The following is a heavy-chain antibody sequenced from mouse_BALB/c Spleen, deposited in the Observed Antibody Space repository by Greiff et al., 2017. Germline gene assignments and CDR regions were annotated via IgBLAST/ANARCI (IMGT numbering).Heavy chain of an antibody. D-gene: IGHD2-14*01. V-gene: IGHV5-4*02. CDR3: ARDDRYDEAY. CDR2: ISDGGSYS. CDR1: GFTFSDYY. J-gene: IGHJ3*01. Sequence: DVKLVESGGGLVKPGGSLKLSCAASGFTFSDYYMYWVRQTPEKRLEWVATISDGGSYSYYPDSVKGRFTISRDNAKNNLYLQMSSLKSEDTAMYYCARDDRYDEAYWGQGTLVTVSA.